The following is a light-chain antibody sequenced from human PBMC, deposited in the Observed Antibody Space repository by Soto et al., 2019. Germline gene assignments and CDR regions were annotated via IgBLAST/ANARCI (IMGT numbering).Light chain of an antibody. CDR1: SSDVGSYNL. CDR3: CSSAGSSTVV. V-gene: IGLV2-23*01. Sequence: QSALTQPDSVSGSPGQSITISCTGTSSDVGSYNLVSWYQQHPGKAPKLMLYEGSKRPSGVSNRFSGSKSGNTASLTISGLQAEDEADYYCCSSAGSSTVVFGGGTKLTVL. J-gene: IGLJ2*01. CDR2: EGS.